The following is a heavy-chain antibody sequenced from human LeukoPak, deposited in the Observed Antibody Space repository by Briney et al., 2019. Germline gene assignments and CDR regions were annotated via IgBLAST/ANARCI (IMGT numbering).Heavy chain of an antibody. Sequence: PGGSLRLSCAASGFTFSSYSMNWVRQAPGKGLEWVSSISSSTYYADSVKGRFTISRDNAKNSLYLQMNSLRAEDTAVYYCASSSWYVAFDYWGQGTLVTVSS. V-gene: IGHV3-21*01. J-gene: IGHJ4*02. CDR3: ASSSWYVAFDY. D-gene: IGHD6-13*01. CDR1: GFTFSSYS. CDR2: ISSST.